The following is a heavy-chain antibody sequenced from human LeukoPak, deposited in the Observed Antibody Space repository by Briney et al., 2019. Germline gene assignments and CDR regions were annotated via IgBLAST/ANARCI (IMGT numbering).Heavy chain of an antibody. CDR2: ISYDGGNK. V-gene: IGHV3-30-3*01. CDR1: GFTFSSYA. J-gene: IGHJ4*02. CDR3: AREGSGYRVYYFDY. D-gene: IGHD3-22*01. Sequence: GGSLRLSCAASGFTFSSYAMHWVRQAPGKGLEWVAVISYDGGNKYYADSVKGRFTISRDNSKNTLYLQMNSLRAEDTAVYYCAREGSGYRVYYFDYWGQGTLVTVSS.